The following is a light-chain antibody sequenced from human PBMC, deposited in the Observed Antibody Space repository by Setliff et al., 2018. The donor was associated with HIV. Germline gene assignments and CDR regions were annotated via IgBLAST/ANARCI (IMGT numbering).Light chain of an antibody. CDR3: WLSCTDAQKSV. V-gene: IGLV7-46*01. CDR2: DTS. Sequence: QAVVTQEPSLTVSPGGTVTLTCGSSTGAVTSGHYPYWFQQKPGQAPKTLIYDTSNKHSWTPARFSGSLLGGKAALTLSGAQPEDEAEYYCWLSCTDAQKSVFGSGTKVTVL. J-gene: IGLJ1*01. CDR1: TGAVTSGHY.